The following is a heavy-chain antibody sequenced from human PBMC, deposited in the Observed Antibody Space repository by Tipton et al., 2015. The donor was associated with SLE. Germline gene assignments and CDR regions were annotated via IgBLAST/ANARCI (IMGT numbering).Heavy chain of an antibody. CDR1: AGSISSYY. V-gene: IGHV4-59*08. Sequence: TLSLTCTVSAGSISSYYWSWIRQPPGKGLEWIGDIYYSGSTNYNPSLKSRVTISIDTSKNHFSLKVNSVTAADTALYYCARHKLGFSWSYFDSWGQGTLVTVSS. CDR2: IYYSGST. J-gene: IGHJ4*02. D-gene: IGHD3-3*01. CDR3: ARHKLGFSWSYFDS.